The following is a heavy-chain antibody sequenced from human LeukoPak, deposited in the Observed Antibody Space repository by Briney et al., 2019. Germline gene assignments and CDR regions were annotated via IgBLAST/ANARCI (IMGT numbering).Heavy chain of an antibody. V-gene: IGHV3-48*03. Sequence: TGGSLRLSCAASGFTFSSYEMDWVRQAPGKGLEWVSYLSSSGSTIYYADSVRGRFTISRDNAKTSLYLQMNSLSAEDTAVYYCARSRFRYFDLWGRGTLVTVSS. CDR1: GFTFSSYE. CDR3: ARSRFRYFDL. CDR2: LSSSGSTI. J-gene: IGHJ2*01.